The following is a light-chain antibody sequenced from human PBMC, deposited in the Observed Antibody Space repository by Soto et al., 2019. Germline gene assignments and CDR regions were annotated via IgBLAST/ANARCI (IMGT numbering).Light chain of an antibody. CDR2: NNN. J-gene: IGLJ3*02. V-gene: IGLV1-44*01. CDR3: AVWDDSLNGWV. Sequence: QSVLPQPPSASGTPGQRVTISCSGSSSNIGSHVVYWYQQLPGTAPKLLIYNNNQRPAGVPDRFSGSKSGTSASLAISGLQSEDEADYYCAVWDDSLNGWVFGGGTKLTVL. CDR1: SSNIGSHV.